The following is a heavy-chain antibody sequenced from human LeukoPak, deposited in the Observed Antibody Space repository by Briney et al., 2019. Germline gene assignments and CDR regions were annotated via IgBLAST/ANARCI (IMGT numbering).Heavy chain of an antibody. CDR3: VEGGAAVRPVVMKFVFGS. D-gene: IGHD2-2*01. J-gene: IGHJ4*02. CDR2: ISSNGRNT. Sequence: GGSLRLSCSAPGFALRTTGTPWGPQAPGRGLEYVSTISSNGRNTYYSASVKGRITLSRDNSKNTLSLQMNSLRPDDTAVYFCVEGGAAVRPVVMKFVFGSWGQGALVTVSS. V-gene: IGHV3-64D*09. CDR1: GFALRTTG.